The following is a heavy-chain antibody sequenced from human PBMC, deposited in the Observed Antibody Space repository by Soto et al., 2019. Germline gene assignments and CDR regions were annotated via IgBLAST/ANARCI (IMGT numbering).Heavy chain of an antibody. CDR3: ALDCSGGSCYHPGDDY. CDR2: MNPNSGNT. J-gene: IGHJ4*02. V-gene: IGHV1-8*01. Sequence: QVQLVQSGAEVKKPGASVKVSCKASGYTFTSYDINWVRQATGQGLEWMAWMNPNSGNTGYAQKFQGRVTMTRNTSISTAYMELSSLRSEDTAVYYCALDCSGGSCYHPGDDYWGQGTLVTVSS. CDR1: GYTFTSYD. D-gene: IGHD2-15*01.